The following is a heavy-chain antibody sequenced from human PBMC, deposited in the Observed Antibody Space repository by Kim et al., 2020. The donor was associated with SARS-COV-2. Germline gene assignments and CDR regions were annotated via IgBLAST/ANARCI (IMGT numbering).Heavy chain of an antibody. V-gene: IGHV3-66*04. CDR2: IHTGGAT. Sequence: GGSLRLSCAVSGFSVSGDYMNWVRQAPGKGLECVSVIHTGGATIYADSVKGRFTISRDSSKNTLYFQMNSLRVEDTAVYYCARHDWFDSGGQGGL. CDR1: GFSVSGDY. CDR3: ARHDWFDS. J-gene: IGHJ5*01.